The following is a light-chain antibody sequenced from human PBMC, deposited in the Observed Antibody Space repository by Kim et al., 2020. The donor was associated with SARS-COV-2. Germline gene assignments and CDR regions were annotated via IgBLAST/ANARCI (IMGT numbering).Light chain of an antibody. Sequence: EVVLTQSPGTLSLSPGERATPPCRASQSVSSSYLAWYQQKPGQTPRLLIYGASSRATDIPDRFSGSGSGTDFTLTISRLEAEDFAVYYCQQYGNSPLTFGGGTKVDIK. CDR2: GAS. V-gene: IGKV3-20*01. J-gene: IGKJ4*01. CDR3: QQYGNSPLT. CDR1: QSVSSSY.